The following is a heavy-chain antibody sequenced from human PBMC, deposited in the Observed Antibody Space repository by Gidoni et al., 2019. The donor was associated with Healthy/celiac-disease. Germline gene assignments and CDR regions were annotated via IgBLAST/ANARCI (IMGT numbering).Heavy chain of an antibody. CDR1: GFTFRRSA. CDR3: TRRSAARPDYYYGMDV. CDR2: IRSKANSYAT. V-gene: IGHV3-73*02. D-gene: IGHD6-6*01. Sequence: EVQLVESGGGLVQPGGSLKLSCAASGFTFRRSALPWVRQASGKGLEWVGRIRSKANSYATAYAASVKGRFTISRDDSKNTAYLQMNSLKTEDTAVYYCTRRSAARPDYYYGMDVWGQGTTVTVSS. J-gene: IGHJ6*02.